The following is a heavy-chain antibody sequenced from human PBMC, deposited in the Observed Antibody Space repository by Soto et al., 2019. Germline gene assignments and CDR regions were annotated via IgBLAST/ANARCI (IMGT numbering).Heavy chain of an antibody. CDR1: GFTFSSYS. D-gene: IGHD5-18*01. V-gene: IGHV3-21*01. CDR3: ARDKVDTAMVTYYYYYYGMDV. CDR2: ISSSSSYI. J-gene: IGHJ6*02. Sequence: EVQLVESGGGLVKPGGSLRLSCAASGFTFSSYSMNWVRQAPGKGLEWVSSISSSSSYIYYADSVKGRFTISRDNAKNSLYLQMNSLRAEDTAVYYCARDKVDTAMVTYYYYYYGMDVWGQGTTVTVSS.